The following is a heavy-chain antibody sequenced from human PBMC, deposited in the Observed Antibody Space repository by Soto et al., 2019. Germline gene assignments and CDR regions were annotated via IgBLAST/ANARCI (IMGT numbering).Heavy chain of an antibody. V-gene: IGHV4-31*03. J-gene: IGHJ5*02. CDR2: IYHSGST. Sequence: QVQLQESGPGLVKPSQTLSLTCTVSGGSLTSGGYYWSWIRQHPGKGLEWIGYIYHSGSTYYNPSLKSRVTKSEEPSKNLFSLKRSSVTAADPPGYSCPKPPLDQYFFDPWGQGTLVSVPS. CDR3: PKPPLDQYFFDP. CDR1: GGSLTSGGYY.